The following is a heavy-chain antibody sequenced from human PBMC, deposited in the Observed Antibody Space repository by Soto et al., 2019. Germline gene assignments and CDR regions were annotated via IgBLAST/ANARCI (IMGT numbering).Heavy chain of an antibody. CDR1: GFSLSTSGMC. J-gene: IGHJ3*02. D-gene: IGHD1-26*01. CDR2: IDWDDDK. CDR3: ARIPVGARWAFDI. V-gene: IGHV2-70*11. Sequence: SGPTLVNSTQTLTLTCTFSGFSLSTSGMCVSWIRQPPGKALEWLARIDWDDDKYYCTSLKTRLTISKDTSKNQVVLTMTNIDPVDTATYYCARIPVGARWAFDIWGQGTMVTV.